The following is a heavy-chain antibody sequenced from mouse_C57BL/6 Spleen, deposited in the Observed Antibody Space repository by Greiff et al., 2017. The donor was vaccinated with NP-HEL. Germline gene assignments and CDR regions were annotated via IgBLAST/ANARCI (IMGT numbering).Heavy chain of an antibody. CDR2: IHPNSGST. CDR1: GYTFTSYW. Sequence: QVQLKQPGAELVKPGASVKLSCKASGYTFTSYWMHWVKQRPGQGLEWIGMIHPNSGSTNYNEKFKSKATLTVDKSSSTAYMQLSSLTSEDSAVYYCANYGSSYYYAMDYWGQGTSVTVSS. J-gene: IGHJ4*01. V-gene: IGHV1-64*01. CDR3: ANYGSSYYYAMDY. D-gene: IGHD1-1*01.